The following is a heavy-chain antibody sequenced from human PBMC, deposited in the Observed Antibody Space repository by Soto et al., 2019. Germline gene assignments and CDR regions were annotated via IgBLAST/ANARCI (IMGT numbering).Heavy chain of an antibody. CDR1: GFTFSSYA. V-gene: IGHV3-23*01. J-gene: IGHJ4*02. Sequence: WGLLRVSCAASGFTFSSYAMSRVPKAPGKGLEWVSAIGGSGGSTYYADSVKGRFTISRDNSKNTLYLQMNSLRAEDTAVYYCANASGYSGYDVDYWGQGTLVTVSS. CDR2: IGGSGGST. D-gene: IGHD5-12*01. CDR3: ANASGYSGYDVDY.